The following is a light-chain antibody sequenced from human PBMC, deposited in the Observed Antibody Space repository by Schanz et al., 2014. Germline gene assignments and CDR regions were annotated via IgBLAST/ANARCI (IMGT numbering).Light chain of an antibody. Sequence: QSALTQPASVSGSPGQSITISCTGTSSDVGNYGLVSWYQLHPGKAPKLIIYEGSQRPSTVSNRFSGSKSDNTASLTISGLQAEDEADYYCSSYTSSSTQVFGGGTKLTVL. CDR3: SSYTSSSTQV. CDR2: EGS. V-gene: IGLV2-14*02. CDR1: SSDVGNYGL. J-gene: IGLJ2*01.